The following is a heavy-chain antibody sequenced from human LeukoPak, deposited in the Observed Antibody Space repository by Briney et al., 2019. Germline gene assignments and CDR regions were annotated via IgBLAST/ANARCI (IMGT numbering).Heavy chain of an antibody. Sequence: SETLSLTCTVSGGSISSHYWSWIRQPPGKGLGWIGYIYYSGSTNYNPSLKSRVTISVDTSKNQFSLKLSSVTAADTAVYYCARDSYGTSPDYWGQGTLVTVSS. CDR1: GGSISSHY. J-gene: IGHJ4*02. CDR3: ARDSYGTSPDY. D-gene: IGHD1-7*01. V-gene: IGHV4-59*11. CDR2: IYYSGST.